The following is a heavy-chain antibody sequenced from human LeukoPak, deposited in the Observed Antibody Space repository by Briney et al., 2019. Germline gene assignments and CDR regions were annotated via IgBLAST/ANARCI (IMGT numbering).Heavy chain of an antibody. D-gene: IGHD1-1*01. CDR2: IYYSGSI. CDR3: ARSNWDDVGDY. V-gene: IGHV4-30-4*08. Sequence: SETLSLTCTVSGGSISSGDYYWSWIRQPPGRGLEWFGYIYYSGSIHYNPSLKCRVTMSVDTSKTQFSRELSAVTAADTAVYYCARSNWDDVGDYWGQGTLVTVSS. CDR1: GGSISSGDYY. J-gene: IGHJ4*02.